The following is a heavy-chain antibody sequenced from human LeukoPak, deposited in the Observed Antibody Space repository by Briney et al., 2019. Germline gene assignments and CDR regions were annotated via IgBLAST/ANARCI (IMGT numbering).Heavy chain of an antibody. Sequence: SVKVSCKASGGVFTTYAISWVRQAPGQGLEWMGSIIPFLGTTNYAQKFQGRVTITADEPTRTAYMELTYVRSDDTAVYYCTVIPNVILFTRYFEYWGQGTLVTVSS. V-gene: IGHV1-69*11. CDR1: GGVFTTYA. J-gene: IGHJ4*02. CDR2: IIPFLGTT. CDR3: TVIPNVILFTRYFEY. D-gene: IGHD4-11*01.